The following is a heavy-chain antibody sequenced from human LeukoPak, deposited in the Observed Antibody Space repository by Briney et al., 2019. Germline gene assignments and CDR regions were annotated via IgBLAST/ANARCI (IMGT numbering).Heavy chain of an antibody. J-gene: IGHJ4*02. Sequence: SETLSLTCTVSGGSISSGDYYWSWIRQPPGKGLEWIGYIYYSGSAYYNPSLKSRVTISVDTSKNQFSLKLSSVTAADTAVYYCARGRADYDILTGYFDPYYFDYWGQGTLVTVSS. CDR1: GGSISSGDYY. CDR2: IYYSGSA. V-gene: IGHV4-30-4*01. CDR3: ARGRADYDILTGYFDPYYFDY. D-gene: IGHD3-9*01.